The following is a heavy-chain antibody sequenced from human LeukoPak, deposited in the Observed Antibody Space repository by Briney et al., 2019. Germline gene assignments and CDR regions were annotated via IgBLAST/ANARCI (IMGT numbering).Heavy chain of an antibody. CDR1: GGTFSSYA. V-gene: IGHV1-69*13. D-gene: IGHD3/OR15-3a*01. Sequence: ASVKVSCKASGGTFSSYAISWLRQAPGQGLEWMGGIIPIFGTANYAQKFQGRVTITADESTSTAYMELSSLRSEDTAVYYCARETDWLLDPLRHNYFDYWGQGTLVTVSS. J-gene: IGHJ4*02. CDR3: ARETDWLLDPLRHNYFDY. CDR2: IIPIFGTA.